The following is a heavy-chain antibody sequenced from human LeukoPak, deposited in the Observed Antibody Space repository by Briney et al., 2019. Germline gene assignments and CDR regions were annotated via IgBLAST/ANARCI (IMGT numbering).Heavy chain of an antibody. V-gene: IGHV3-74*01. CDR3: ARAPSEVGGYYPEYFRH. D-gene: IGHD3-3*01. Sequence: GGSLRLPCEASGFTFSRYWMHWVRQAPGKGLVWVSRIKSDGKTNYADSVKGRFTISRDNAKNTVSLQMNSLRADDTGVYYCARAPSEVGGYYPEYFRHWGQGTLVTVSS. CDR1: GFTFSRYW. CDR2: IKSDGKT. J-gene: IGHJ1*01.